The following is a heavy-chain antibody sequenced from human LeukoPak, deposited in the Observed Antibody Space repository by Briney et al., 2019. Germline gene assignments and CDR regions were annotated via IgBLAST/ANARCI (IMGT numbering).Heavy chain of an antibody. J-gene: IGHJ5*02. D-gene: IGHD3-10*01. V-gene: IGHV4-39*07. CDR1: GGSISSTNYY. CDR2: IYNSGST. Sequence: PSETLSLTCTVSGGSISSTNYYWGWIRQPPGKGLEWIGSIYNSGSTYYNPSPKSRVIVSLDTSKNRFSLKLSSVTAADTAVYYCARDSSEGLWFGESRNNWFDPWGQGTLVTVSS. CDR3: ARDSSEGLWFGESRNNWFDP.